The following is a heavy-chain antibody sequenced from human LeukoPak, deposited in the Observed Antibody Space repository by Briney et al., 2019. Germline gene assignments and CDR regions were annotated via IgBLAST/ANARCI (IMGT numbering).Heavy chain of an antibody. CDR3: ARGIVGATPPLDY. Sequence: PGGSLRLSCAASGVTFSSYWMSWVRQAPGKGLEWVANIKQDGSEKYYVDSVKGRFTISRDNAKNSLYLQMNSLRAEDTAVYYCARGIVGATPPLDYWGQGTLVTVSS. CDR1: GVTFSSYW. V-gene: IGHV3-7*01. D-gene: IGHD1-26*01. CDR2: IKQDGSEK. J-gene: IGHJ4*02.